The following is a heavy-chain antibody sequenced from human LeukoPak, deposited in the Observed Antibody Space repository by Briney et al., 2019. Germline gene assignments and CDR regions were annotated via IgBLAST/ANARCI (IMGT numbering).Heavy chain of an antibody. CDR1: GYSFTSYW. D-gene: IGHD2-2*02. Sequence: GESLKISCKGSGYSFTSYWIGWVRQMPGKGLEWMGWINPNSGGTNYAQKFQGRVTMTRDTSISTAYMELSRLRSDDTAVYYCARDGGYCSSTSCYTAVDYWGQGTLATVSS. CDR3: ARDGGYCSSTSCYTAVDY. J-gene: IGHJ4*02. CDR2: INPNSGGT. V-gene: IGHV1-2*02.